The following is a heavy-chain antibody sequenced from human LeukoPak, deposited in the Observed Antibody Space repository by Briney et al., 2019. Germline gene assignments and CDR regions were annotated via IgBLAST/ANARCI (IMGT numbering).Heavy chain of an antibody. J-gene: IGHJ4*02. V-gene: IGHV3-15*01. CDR3: TTDDYGDYTFDY. CDR2: IKSKTDGGTT. Sequence: GGSLRLSCAASGFTSSNAWMSWVRQAPGKGLEWVGRIKSKTDGGTTDYAAPVKGRFTISRDDSKNTLYLQMNSLKTEDTAVYYCTTDDYGDYTFDYWGQGTLVTVSS. CDR1: GFTSSNAW. D-gene: IGHD4-17*01.